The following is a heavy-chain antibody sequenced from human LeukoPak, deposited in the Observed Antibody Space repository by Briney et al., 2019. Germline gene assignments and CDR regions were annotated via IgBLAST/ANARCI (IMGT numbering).Heavy chain of an antibody. CDR1: GGSISRYY. V-gene: IGHV4-4*09. D-gene: IGHD4-23*01. CDR2: IYHSGST. Sequence: PSETLSLTCAVSGGSISRYYWSWIRQPPGKGLEWIGYIYHSGSTDYNPSLKSRVTISVDTSKSQFSLKLTSVTAADTAVYYCATLTTVVTAYYFDYWGQGTLVTVSS. CDR3: ATLTTVVTAYYFDY. J-gene: IGHJ4*02.